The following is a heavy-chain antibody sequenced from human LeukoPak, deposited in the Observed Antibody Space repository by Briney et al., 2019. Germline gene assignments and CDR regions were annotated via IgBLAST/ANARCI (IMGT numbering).Heavy chain of an antibody. CDR3: ARGGLRFPDY. V-gene: IGHV4-4*02. CDR2: IYHSGST. CDR1: GGSIKSNNW. J-gene: IGHJ4*02. Sequence: SGTLSLTCAVSGGSIKSNNWWSWVRQPPGKGLEWIGEIYHSGSTNYNPSLESRVTVSVDKSKNQFSLDLSSVTAADTAVYYCARGGLRFPDYWGQGTLVTVSS. D-gene: IGHD3-3*01.